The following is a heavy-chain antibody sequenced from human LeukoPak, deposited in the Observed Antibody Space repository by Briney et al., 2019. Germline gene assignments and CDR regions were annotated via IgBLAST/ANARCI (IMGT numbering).Heavy chain of an antibody. CDR3: AKARQGLRLGESDF. J-gene: IGHJ4*02. CDR2: ISGSGGST. Sequence: GASLRLSCAASGFTFSSYAMSWVRQAPGKGLEWVSAISGSGGSTYYADSVKGRFTISRDNSKNTLYLQMNSLRAEDTAVYYCAKARQGLRLGESDFWGQGTLVTVSS. CDR1: GFTFSSYA. V-gene: IGHV3-23*01. D-gene: IGHD3-16*01.